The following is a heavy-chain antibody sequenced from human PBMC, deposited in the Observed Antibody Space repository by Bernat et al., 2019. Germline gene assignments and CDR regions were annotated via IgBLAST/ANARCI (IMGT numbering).Heavy chain of an antibody. D-gene: IGHD3-10*01. V-gene: IGHV1-2*04. Sequence: QVQLVQSGAEVKKPGASVKVSCKASGYTFTGYYMHWVRQAPGQGLEWMGWINPNCGGTNYAQKFQGWVTMTRDTSISTAYMELGRLRSDEPAVDYCAGDKGFGEFSRGATFDYWGQGTLVTVSP. CDR2: INPNCGGT. CDR3: AGDKGFGEFSRGATFDY. J-gene: IGHJ4*02. CDR1: GYTFTGYY.